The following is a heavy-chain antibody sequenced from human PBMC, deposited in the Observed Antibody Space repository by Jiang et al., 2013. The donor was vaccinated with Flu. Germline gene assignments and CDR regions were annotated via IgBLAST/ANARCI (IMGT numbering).Heavy chain of an antibody. CDR2: FYFSGST. Sequence: SETLSLTGTVSGDSISSYYWNWIRQPQGRELEWIGYFYFSGSTNYNPSLKSRVTISVDTSKNQFSLKLSSVTAADTAVYYCARAYLYYFDYWGQGTLVTVSS. CDR3: ARAYLYYFDY. J-gene: IGHJ4*02. CDR1: GDSISSYY. V-gene: IGHV4-59*08. D-gene: IGHD2/OR15-2a*01.